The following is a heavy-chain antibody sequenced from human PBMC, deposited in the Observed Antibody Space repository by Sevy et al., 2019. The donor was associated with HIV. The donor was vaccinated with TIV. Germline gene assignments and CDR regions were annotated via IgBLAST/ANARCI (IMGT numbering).Heavy chain of an antibody. D-gene: IGHD3-3*01. CDR1: GGSISSGGYY. Sequence: SETLSLTCTVSGGSISSGGYYWSWIRQPPGKGLEWIGYIYYSGSTNYNPSLKSRVTISVDTSKNQFSLKLSSVTAADTXVYYCARGTRSEWLLYYYFDYWGQGTLVTVSS. CDR2: IYYSGST. CDR3: ARGTRSEWLLYYYFDY. J-gene: IGHJ4*02. V-gene: IGHV4-61*08.